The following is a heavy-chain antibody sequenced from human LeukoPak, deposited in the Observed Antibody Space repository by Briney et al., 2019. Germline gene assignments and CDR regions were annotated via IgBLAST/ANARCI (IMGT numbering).Heavy chain of an antibody. CDR2: ISSSSSYI. J-gene: IGHJ4*02. D-gene: IGHD5-18*01. Sequence: GGSLRLSCAASGFTFSSYSMNWVRQAPGKGLEWVSSISSSSSYIYYADSVKGRFTISRDNAKNSLHLQMNSLRAEDTAVYYCARDLTRGYSYGYGYWGQGTLVTVSS. V-gene: IGHV3-21*01. CDR3: ARDLTRGYSYGYGY. CDR1: GFTFSSYS.